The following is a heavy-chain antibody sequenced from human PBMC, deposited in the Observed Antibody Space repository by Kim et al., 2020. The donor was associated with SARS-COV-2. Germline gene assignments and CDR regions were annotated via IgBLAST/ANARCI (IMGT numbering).Heavy chain of an antibody. D-gene: IGHD3-3*01. CDR3: AESSRTFSPYYFDF. V-gene: IGHV3-23*01. Sequence: ADSVKGRLTISREDSKNTLSLPMNSRSAEDTAVYYCAESSRTFSPYYFDFWGQGTLVTVSS. J-gene: IGHJ4*02.